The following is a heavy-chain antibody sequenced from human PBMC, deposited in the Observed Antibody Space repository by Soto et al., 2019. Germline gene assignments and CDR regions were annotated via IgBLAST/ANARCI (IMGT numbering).Heavy chain of an antibody. D-gene: IGHD6-19*01. J-gene: IGHJ5*02. Sequence: QVQLVQSGAEVKKPGASVKLSCKASGYTSTSSGITWVRHAPGQGLEWMGWISAYNGNTNYAQKLQGRVTMTSDTSTSTAYMELRSLRSDDTAVYYCARESAVAALDPWGQGTLVTVSS. CDR3: ARESAVAALDP. CDR2: ISAYNGNT. CDR1: GYTSTSSG. V-gene: IGHV1-18*01.